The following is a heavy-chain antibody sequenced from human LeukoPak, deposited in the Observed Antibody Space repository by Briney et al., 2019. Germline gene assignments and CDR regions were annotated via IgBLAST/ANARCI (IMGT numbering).Heavy chain of an antibody. V-gene: IGHV3-23*01. CDR1: GFTLRNYA. CDR3: AKGTDCSGGSCYSIDC. D-gene: IGHD2-15*01. CDR2: ISGGGGST. J-gene: IGHJ4*02. Sequence: GGSLRLSCAASGFTLRNYAMTWVRQAPGRGVEWVSSISGGGGSTYYADSVKGRFTISGDNSKNTLYLQMNSLRVDDTAVYYCAKGTDCSGGSCYSIDCWGQGTLVTVSS.